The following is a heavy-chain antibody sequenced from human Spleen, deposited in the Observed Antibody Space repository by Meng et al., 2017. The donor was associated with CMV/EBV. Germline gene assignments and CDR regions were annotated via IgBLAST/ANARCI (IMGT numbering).Heavy chain of an antibody. Sequence: SETLSLTCTVSGGSISSYYWSWIRQPPGKGLEWIWYIYYSGSTNYNPSLKSRVTISVDTSKNQFSLKLSSVTAADTAVYYCARRSGSYYYYGMDVWGQGTTVTVSS. CDR1: GGSISSYY. CDR2: IYYSGST. CDR3: ARRSGSYYYYGMDV. D-gene: IGHD1-26*01. J-gene: IGHJ6*02. V-gene: IGHV4-59*01.